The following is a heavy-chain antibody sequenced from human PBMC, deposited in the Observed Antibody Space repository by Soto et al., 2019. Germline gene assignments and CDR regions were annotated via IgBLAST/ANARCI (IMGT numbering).Heavy chain of an antibody. CDR2: IFPIFGTA. V-gene: IGHV1-69*06. CDR3: ASQSGVVVVAATPPGYYYGMDI. D-gene: IGHD2-15*01. Sequence: QVQLVQSGAEVKKPGSSVKVSCKASGGTFSSYAISWVRQAPGQGLEWMGGIFPIFGTANYAQKFQGRVTITADKSTSTAYMELSSLRSEDTAVYYCASQSGVVVVAATPPGYYYGMDIWGQGTTVTVSS. J-gene: IGHJ6*02. CDR1: GGTFSSYA.